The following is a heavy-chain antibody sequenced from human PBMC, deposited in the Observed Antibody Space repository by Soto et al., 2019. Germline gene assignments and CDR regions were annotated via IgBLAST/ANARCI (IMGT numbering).Heavy chain of an antibody. J-gene: IGHJ5*02. D-gene: IGHD2-2*01. CDR1: GDSYSISTYS. V-gene: IGHV4-30-2*01. Sequence: PLSLTCNMSGDSYSISTYSWSWIRQPPGKALQWIGFIYQSGVTSYNPSLASRVSISLDRSNNQCSLKLKSVTAADTVVYCWAGMPYTRRLRLAPWGKGTLATGSS. CDR3: AGMPYTRRLRLAP. CDR2: IYQSGVT.